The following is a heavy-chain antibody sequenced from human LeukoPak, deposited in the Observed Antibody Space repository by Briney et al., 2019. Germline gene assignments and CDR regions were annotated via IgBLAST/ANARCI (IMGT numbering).Heavy chain of an antibody. Sequence: SETLSLTCTVSGDSISNYYWSWIRQPPGKGLEWIGFINNSGGTNYSPSLRSRVTISGDTSKSLVSLKVNSVTAADTAVYYCASSSLGQLGRFDYWGQGTLVTVSS. V-gene: IGHV4-4*08. CDR3: ASSSLGQLGRFDY. CDR1: GDSISNYY. D-gene: IGHD6-6*01. J-gene: IGHJ4*02. CDR2: INNSGGT.